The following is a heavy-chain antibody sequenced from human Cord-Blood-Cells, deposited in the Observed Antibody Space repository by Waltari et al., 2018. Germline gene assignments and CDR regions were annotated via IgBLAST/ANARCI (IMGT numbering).Heavy chain of an antibody. Sequence: QVQLQESGPGLVKPSETLSLPCTVPGGSTSSYYWSWMRQPPGKGLEWIGYIYYSGSTNYNPSLKSRVTISVDTSKNQFSLKLSSVTAADTAVYYCARIEGYCSSTSCFDAFDIWGQGTMVTVSS. CDR2: IYYSGST. J-gene: IGHJ3*02. V-gene: IGHV4-59*01. CDR3: ARIEGYCSSTSCFDAFDI. D-gene: IGHD2-2*01. CDR1: GGSTSSYY.